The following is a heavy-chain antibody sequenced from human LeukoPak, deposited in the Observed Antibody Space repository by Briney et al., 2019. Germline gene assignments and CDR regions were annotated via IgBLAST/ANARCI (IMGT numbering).Heavy chain of an antibody. CDR1: GFTFSSYG. J-gene: IGHJ1*01. Sequence: GGSLRLSCAASGFTFSSYGMHWVRQAPGKGLEWVAFIRYDGSNKYYADSVKGRFTISRDNSKNTLYLQMNILRAEDTAVYYCAKDHGSSWYLPSAAEYFQHWGQGTLVTVSS. D-gene: IGHD6-13*01. CDR2: IRYDGSNK. CDR3: AKDHGSSWYLPSAAEYFQH. V-gene: IGHV3-30*02.